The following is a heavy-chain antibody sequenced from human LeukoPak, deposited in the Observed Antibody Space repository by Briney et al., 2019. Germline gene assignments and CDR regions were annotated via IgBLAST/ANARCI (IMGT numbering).Heavy chain of an antibody. CDR1: GGSISSYY. D-gene: IGHD2-21*02. V-gene: IGHV4-59*08. CDR2: IYYSGTT. CDR3: ARRLTGLPATNHFDY. J-gene: IGHJ4*02. Sequence: SETLSLTCTVSGGSISSYYWSWIRQPPGKGLEWIGYIYYSGTTNYNPSLKSRVTISVDTSKNQFSLKLTSVTAADTAVYYCARRLTGLPATNHFDYWGQGILVTVSS.